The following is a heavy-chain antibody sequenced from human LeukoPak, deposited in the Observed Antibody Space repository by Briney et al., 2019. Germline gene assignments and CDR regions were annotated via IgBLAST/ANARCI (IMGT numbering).Heavy chain of an antibody. Sequence: GGSLRLSCTASGFTFSTFWMTWVRQAPGKGLEWVANIKQDGSEQYYVDSVKGRFTISRDNAKNSLSLQMNSLRAEDTALYYCARGRGTYGLYYFDYWGEGYLVSVSS. D-gene: IGHD3-10*01. CDR1: GFTFSTFW. V-gene: IGHV3-7*04. CDR3: ARGRGTYGLYYFDY. J-gene: IGHJ4*02. CDR2: IKQDGSEQ.